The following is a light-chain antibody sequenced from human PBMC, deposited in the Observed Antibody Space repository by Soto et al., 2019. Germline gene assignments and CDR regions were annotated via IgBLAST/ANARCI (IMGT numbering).Light chain of an antibody. Sequence: EKVLTQSPANLSVSPGERATLSCRASQSVRSYLAWYQQKPGQAPRLLIHDASNRATGIPARFSGSGSGTDFTLTISRLEPDDVAVYYCQQYDTSPPMYTFGQGTKVDIK. V-gene: IGKV3D-15*01. CDR3: QQYDTSPPMYT. J-gene: IGKJ2*01. CDR2: DAS. CDR1: QSVRSY.